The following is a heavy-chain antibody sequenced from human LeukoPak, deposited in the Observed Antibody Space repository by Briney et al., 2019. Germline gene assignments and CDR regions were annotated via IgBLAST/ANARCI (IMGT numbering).Heavy chain of an antibody. CDR3: AKADYGDFKENYSMDV. V-gene: IGHV3-48*03. Sequence: GGSLRLSCAATGFTFSSYEMNWVRQAPGKGLEGVSYISTSGRTRYYADSVKGRLTISRDNAKNSLYLQMSSLRAEDTAVYYCAKADYGDFKENYSMDVWGKGTTVTVSS. J-gene: IGHJ6*03. CDR2: ISTSGRTR. D-gene: IGHD4-17*01. CDR1: GFTFSSYE.